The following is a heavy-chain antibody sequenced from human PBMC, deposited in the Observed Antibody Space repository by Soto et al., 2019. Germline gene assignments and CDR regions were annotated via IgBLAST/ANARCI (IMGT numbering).Heavy chain of an antibody. CDR1: GFTFSSYA. D-gene: IGHD4-17*01. J-gene: IGHJ5*02. Sequence: PVGSLSLSCSASGFTFSSYAMHWVRQAPGKGLEWVSRASPDGTSTSYADSVKGRFTISRDNAKNTLFMQMNSLRAEDTAVYYCTRHGSGDYFLFDPWGQGTLVTVAS. CDR2: ASPDGTST. V-gene: IGHV3-74*01. CDR3: TRHGSGDYFLFDP.